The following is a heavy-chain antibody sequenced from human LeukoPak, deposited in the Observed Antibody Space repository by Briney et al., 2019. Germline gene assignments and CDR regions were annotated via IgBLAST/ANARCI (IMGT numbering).Heavy chain of an antibody. CDR1: GFTFSDYY. Sequence: PGGSLRLSCAASGFTFSDYYMSWIRQAPGKGLEWVSYISSSGSSIYYADSVKGRFTISRDNAKKSLYLQMNSLRAEDTAVYDWARDFLYCSGGVCYRPDYYYIDVWGKGTTVTVSS. CDR2: ISSSGSSI. J-gene: IGHJ6*03. V-gene: IGHV3-11*01. D-gene: IGHD2-15*01. CDR3: ARDFLYCSGGVCYRPDYYYIDV.